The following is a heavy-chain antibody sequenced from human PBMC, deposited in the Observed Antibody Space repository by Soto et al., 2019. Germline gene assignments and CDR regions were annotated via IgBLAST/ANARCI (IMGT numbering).Heavy chain of an antibody. CDR3: ARRVSPSALDI. Sequence: GGSLRLSCAASGFIVSTNYMNWVRQAPGKGLEWVSVIYSGGSTYYADSVKGRFTISRDNSKNTLYLQMNSLRAEDTAVYYCARRVSPSALDIWGQGTMVTVSS. D-gene: IGHD3-10*01. V-gene: IGHV3-66*01. J-gene: IGHJ3*02. CDR1: GFIVSTNY. CDR2: IYSGGST.